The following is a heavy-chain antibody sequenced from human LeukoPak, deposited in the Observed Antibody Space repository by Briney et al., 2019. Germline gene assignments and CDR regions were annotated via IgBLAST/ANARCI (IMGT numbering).Heavy chain of an antibody. V-gene: IGHV3-30*02. J-gene: IGHJ4*02. CDR3: AKGFGSYYSSGVYMAY. CDR2: IRYDGSNK. CDR1: GFTFSSYG. D-gene: IGHD1-26*01. Sequence: GGSLRLSCAAFGFTFSSYGMHWVRQAPGKGLEWVAFIRYDGSNKYYADSVKGRFTISRDNSKKTLYLQMKSLRAEDTAVYYCAKGFGSYYSSGVYMAYWGQGTLVTVSS.